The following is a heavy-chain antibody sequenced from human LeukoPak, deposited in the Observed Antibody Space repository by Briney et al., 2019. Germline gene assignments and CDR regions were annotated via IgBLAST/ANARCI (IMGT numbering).Heavy chain of an antibody. CDR2: IYHSGST. CDR3: ARARISSSGRPYYYGMDV. Sequence: SETLSLTCAVSGGSISSSNWWSWVRQPPGKGLEWIGEIYHSGSTNYNPSLKSRVTISVDKSKNQFSLKLSSVTAADTAVYYCARARISSSGRPYYYGMDVWGQGTTVTVSS. CDR1: GGSISSSNW. V-gene: IGHV4-4*02. J-gene: IGHJ6*02. D-gene: IGHD3-10*01.